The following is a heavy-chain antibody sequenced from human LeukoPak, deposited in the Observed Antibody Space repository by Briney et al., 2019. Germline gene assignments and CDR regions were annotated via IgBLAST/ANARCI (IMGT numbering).Heavy chain of an antibody. D-gene: IGHD2-21*01. J-gene: IGHJ4*02. CDR3: ARDNPNCVGTDCLLFES. V-gene: IGHV3-23*01. CDR1: GFTFSGYA. Sequence: GGSLRLSCAASGFTFSGYAMSWVRQAPGKGLEWVSTITRGGAGTYYADSVKGRFTISRDNSKNTLYLRVNSLRAEDTAVYYCARDNPNCVGTDCLLFESWGPGTLVTVSS. CDR2: ITRGGAGT.